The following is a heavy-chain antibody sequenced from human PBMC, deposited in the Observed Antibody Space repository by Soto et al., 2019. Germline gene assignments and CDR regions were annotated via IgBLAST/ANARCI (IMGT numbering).Heavy chain of an antibody. J-gene: IGHJ4*02. CDR1: GYTFTDYS. D-gene: IGHD4-17*01. CDR2: INPNTGGT. V-gene: IGHV1-2*02. CDR3: ARVEEDYGGKGYFAY. Sequence: GASVKVSCKASGYTFTDYSIYWVRQAPGQGLEWMGRINPNTGGTNSAQKFQGRVTLTRDTSINTVYMELSRLRSDDTAVYYCARVEEDYGGKGYFAYWGQGTLVTVSS.